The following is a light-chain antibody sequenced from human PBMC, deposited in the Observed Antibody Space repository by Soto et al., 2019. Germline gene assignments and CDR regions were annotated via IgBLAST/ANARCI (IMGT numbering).Light chain of an antibody. CDR1: QSVTSSY. Sequence: NVFPQSPRTLSLSPGERALLTCRASQSVTSSYLAWYQQRPGQAPRLLIYGASTRATGIPDRFSGSGSGTDFTLAISRLAPEDFAMYYCHQYGSSPLTFGPGTKVDIK. CDR2: GAS. J-gene: IGKJ3*01. CDR3: HQYGSSPLT. V-gene: IGKV3-20*01.